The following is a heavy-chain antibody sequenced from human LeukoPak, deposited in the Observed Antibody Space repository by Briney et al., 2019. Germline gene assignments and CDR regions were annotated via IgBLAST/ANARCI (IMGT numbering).Heavy chain of an antibody. V-gene: IGHV3-64*01. J-gene: IGHJ4*02. CDR3: ARGGSGSPDY. Sequence: GGSLRLSCAASGFTFSNYAIHWVRQAPGKGLEYVSAISDNGRQTFYTNSVKDRFTISRDNSKNTLYLQMGSLRAEDMAVYYCARGGSGSPDYWGQGTLVTVSS. CDR2: ISDNGRQT. D-gene: IGHD3-10*01. CDR1: GFTFSNYA.